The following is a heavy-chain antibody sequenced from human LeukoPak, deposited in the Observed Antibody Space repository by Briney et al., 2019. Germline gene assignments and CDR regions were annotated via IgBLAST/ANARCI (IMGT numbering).Heavy chain of an antibody. J-gene: IGHJ4*02. CDR2: MTTSGNTI. CDR1: GITFSGYS. Sequence: GGSLRLSCVVSGITFSGYSMIWIRQAPGKGLEWLSFMTTSGNTIFYAESVKDRFTISRDNAKKSLYLQMNSLRDEDTAVYYCARVGGATAVTMYFEYWGQGTLVTVTS. D-gene: IGHD1-26*01. CDR3: ARVGGATAVTMYFEY. V-gene: IGHV3-48*02.